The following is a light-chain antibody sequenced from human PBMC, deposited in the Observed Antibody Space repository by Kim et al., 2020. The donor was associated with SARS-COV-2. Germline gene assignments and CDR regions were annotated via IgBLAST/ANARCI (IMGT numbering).Light chain of an antibody. V-gene: IGKV2D-29*01. CDR1: QSLLHSDGKIS. Sequence: QPASVSCNSSQSLLHSDGKISLYWYLQKPGQPPQLLIYEVSKRFSGVPERFSGSGSGTDFTLKISRVEAEDVGLYYCMQGLQRLYSFGQGTKLEIK. J-gene: IGKJ2*03. CDR2: EVS. CDR3: MQGLQRLYS.